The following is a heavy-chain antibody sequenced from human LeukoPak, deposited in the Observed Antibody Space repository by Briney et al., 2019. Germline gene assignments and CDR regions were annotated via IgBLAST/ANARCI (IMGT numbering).Heavy chain of an antibody. CDR2: IYYSGST. V-gene: IGHV4-59*11. J-gene: IGHJ4*02. CDR3: ARAAGYSYGYVADY. D-gene: IGHD5-18*01. CDR1: GGSISSHY. Sequence: PSETLSLTCTVSGGSISSHYWSWIRQPPGKGLEWIGYIYYSGSTNYNPSLKSRVTISVGTSKNQFSLKLSSVTAADTAVYYYARAAGYSYGYVADYWGQGTLVTVSS.